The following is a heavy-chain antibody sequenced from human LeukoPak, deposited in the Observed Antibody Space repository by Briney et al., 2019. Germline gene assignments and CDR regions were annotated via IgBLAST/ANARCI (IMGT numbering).Heavy chain of an antibody. CDR1: GGSISSYY. D-gene: IGHD3-22*01. CDR2: IYYSGST. J-gene: IGHJ3*02. V-gene: IGHV4-59*01. Sequence: KPSETLSLTCTVSGGSISSYYWSWIRQPPGKGLDWIGYIYYSGSTNYNPSLKSRVTISVDTSKNQFSLKLSSVTAADTAVYYCAREIRLDYYDSSGYYYRDAFDIWGQGTMVTVSS. CDR3: AREIRLDYYDSSGYYYRDAFDI.